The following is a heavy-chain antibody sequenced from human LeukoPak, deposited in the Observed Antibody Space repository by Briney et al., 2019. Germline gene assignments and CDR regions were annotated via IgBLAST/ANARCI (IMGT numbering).Heavy chain of an antibody. CDR3: ARGLAVRN. Sequence: ASVKVSCKTSGYTFTGYYMHWVRQATGQGLEWMGWMNPNSGNTGYAQKFQGRVTMTRNTSISTAYMELSSLRSEDTAVYYCARGLAVRNWGQGTLVTVSS. CDR1: GYTFTGYY. CDR2: MNPNSGNT. D-gene: IGHD6-19*01. J-gene: IGHJ4*02. V-gene: IGHV1-8*02.